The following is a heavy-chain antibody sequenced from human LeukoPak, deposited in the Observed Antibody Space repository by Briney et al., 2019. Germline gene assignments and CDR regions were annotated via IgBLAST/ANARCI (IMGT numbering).Heavy chain of an antibody. J-gene: IGHJ4*02. V-gene: IGHV3-64*02. Sequence: GGSLRLSCAASGFTFRSFAMHWVRQTPGKGLEYVSALRSDGATTYYADSVKGRFIICRDNSKNPVYLQMGSRRREDPGVYYCARARRSGQQSYYFDYWGQGTPVIVSS. CDR1: GFTFRSFA. CDR3: ARARRSGQQSYYFDY. D-gene: IGHD6-19*01. CDR2: LRSDGATT.